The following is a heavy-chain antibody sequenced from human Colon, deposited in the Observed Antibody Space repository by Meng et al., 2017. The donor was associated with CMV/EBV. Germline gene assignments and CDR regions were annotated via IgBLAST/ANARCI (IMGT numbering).Heavy chain of an antibody. J-gene: IGHJ2*01. V-gene: IGHV3-23*01. CDR2: ITYSASST. CDR1: GFSFDPYA. D-gene: IGHD3-10*01. CDR3: AKSRDHWFFDL. Sequence: LSSAASGFSFDPYALPWVRQAPGKGPEWVSTITYSASSTYYADSVKGRFTISRDNSKNTLYLQMNSLRGEDTAIYYCAKSRDHWFFDLWGRGTLVTVSS.